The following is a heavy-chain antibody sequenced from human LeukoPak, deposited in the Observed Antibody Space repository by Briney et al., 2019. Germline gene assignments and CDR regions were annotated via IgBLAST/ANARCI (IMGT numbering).Heavy chain of an antibody. CDR3: ARRGASSGWYGYYFDY. Sequence: PGGSLRLSCAASGFTFSSYWMSWVRQAPGKGLEWVANIKQDGSEKYYVDSVKGRFTISRDNAKNSLYLQMSSLRAEDTAVYYCARRGASSGWYGYYFDYWGQGTLVTVSS. J-gene: IGHJ4*02. V-gene: IGHV3-7*01. CDR1: GFTFSSYW. CDR2: IKQDGSEK. D-gene: IGHD6-19*01.